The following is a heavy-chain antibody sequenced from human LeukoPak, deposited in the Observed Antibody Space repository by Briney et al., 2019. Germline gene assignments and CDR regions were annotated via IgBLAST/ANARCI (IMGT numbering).Heavy chain of an antibody. CDR3: VRHTSSGWYQVVY. J-gene: IGHJ4*02. CDR2: IYYSGST. V-gene: IGHV4-59*01. CDR1: GGSISSYY. Sequence: SETLSLTCTVSGGSISSYYWRWIRQPPGKGLEWIGYIYYSGSTNYNPSLKSRVTISVDTSKNQFSLKLSSVTAADTAVYYCVRHTSSGWYQVVYWGQGTLVTVSS. D-gene: IGHD6-19*01.